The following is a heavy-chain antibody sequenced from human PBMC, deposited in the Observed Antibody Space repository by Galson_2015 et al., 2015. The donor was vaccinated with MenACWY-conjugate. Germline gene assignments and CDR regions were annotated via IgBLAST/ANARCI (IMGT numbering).Heavy chain of an antibody. J-gene: IGHJ6*02. CDR1: GFTFSSYW. Sequence: SLRLSCAASGFTFSSYWMHRVRQAPGKGLVWVSRINSDGSSTSYADSVKGRFTISRDNAKNTLYLQMNSLRAEDTVVYYCAARLLHSGGMDVWGQGTTVTVSS. D-gene: IGHD3-10*01. CDR3: AARLLHSGGMDV. V-gene: IGHV3-74*01. CDR2: INSDGSST.